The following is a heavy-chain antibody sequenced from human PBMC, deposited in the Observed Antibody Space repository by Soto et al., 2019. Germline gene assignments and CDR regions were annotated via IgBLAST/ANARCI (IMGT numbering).Heavy chain of an antibody. V-gene: IGHV1-69*01. CDR2: IIPIFGTA. CDR3: ARARGDFWSGYPGGNWFDP. D-gene: IGHD3-3*01. Sequence: QVQLVQSGAEVKKPGSSVKVSCKASGGTFSSYAISWVRQAPGQGLEWMGGIIPIFGTANYAQKFQGRVTITADESTSTAYMELSSLRSEDTAVYYCARARGDFWSGYPGGNWFDPWGQGTLVTVSS. J-gene: IGHJ5*02. CDR1: GGTFSSYA.